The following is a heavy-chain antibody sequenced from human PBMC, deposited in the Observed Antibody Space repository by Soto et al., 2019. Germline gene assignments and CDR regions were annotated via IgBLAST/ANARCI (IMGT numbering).Heavy chain of an antibody. J-gene: IGHJ4*02. Sequence: ASVKVSCKASGYTFTSYGISWVRQAPGQGLEWMGWISAYNGNTNYAQKLQGRVTMTTDTSTSTAYMELRSLRSDDTAVYYCAIVYEWIAVAGYIDYWGQGTLVTVSS. CDR3: AIVYEWIAVAGYIDY. D-gene: IGHD6-19*01. CDR1: GYTFTSYG. CDR2: ISAYNGNT. V-gene: IGHV1-18*01.